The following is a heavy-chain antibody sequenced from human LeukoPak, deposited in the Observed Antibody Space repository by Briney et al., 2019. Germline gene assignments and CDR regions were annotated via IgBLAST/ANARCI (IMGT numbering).Heavy chain of an antibody. CDR2: IYYSGST. CDR3: ARIRVHSSTLNFDY. Sequence: SETLSLTCNVSGGSISSRTYYWGWIRQPPGKGLEWLGSIYYSGSTYYNPSLKSRVTISVDTSKNQFSLKLSSVTAADTAVYYCARIRVHSSTLNFDYWGQGTLVTVSS. CDR1: GGSISSRTYY. D-gene: IGHD6-6*01. V-gene: IGHV4-39*01. J-gene: IGHJ4*02.